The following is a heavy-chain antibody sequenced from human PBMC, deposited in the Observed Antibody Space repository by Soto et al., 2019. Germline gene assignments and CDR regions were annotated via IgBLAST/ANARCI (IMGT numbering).Heavy chain of an antibody. D-gene: IGHD5-18*01. Sequence: QLQLQESGPGLVKPSETLSLTCTVSGGSISSSSYYWGWIRQPPGKGLEGIGSIYYSGSTYYNPSLKSRVTISVDTSKNQFSLKLSSVTAADTAVYYCARSRGGYSYGYVSRRWDAFDIWGQGTMVTVSS. V-gene: IGHV4-39*01. CDR2: IYYSGST. CDR1: GGSISSSSYY. CDR3: ARSRGGYSYGYVSRRWDAFDI. J-gene: IGHJ3*02.